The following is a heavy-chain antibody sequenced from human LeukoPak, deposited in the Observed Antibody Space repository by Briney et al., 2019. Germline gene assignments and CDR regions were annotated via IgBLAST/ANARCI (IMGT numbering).Heavy chain of an antibody. J-gene: IGHJ3*02. CDR3: ARGLRYFDWLHGGAFDI. Sequence: SVKVSCKASGGTFSSYAISWVRQAPGQGLEWMGGIIPIFGTANYAQKFQGRVTITADRSTSTAYMELSSLRSEDTAVYYCARGLRYFDWLHGGAFDIWGQGTMVTVSS. CDR2: IIPIFGTA. D-gene: IGHD3-9*01. V-gene: IGHV1-69*06. CDR1: GGTFSSYA.